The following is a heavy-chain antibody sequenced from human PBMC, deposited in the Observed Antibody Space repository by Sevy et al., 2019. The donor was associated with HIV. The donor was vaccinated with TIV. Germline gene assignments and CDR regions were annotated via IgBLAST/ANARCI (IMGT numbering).Heavy chain of an antibody. J-gene: IGHJ6*02. D-gene: IGHD5-18*01. CDR1: GIIFKNAW. Sequence: GGSLRLSCASSGIIFKNAWMNWVRQVPGRGLEWVGRIKSKSDGETTDYSAPVKGRFTISRDDSKNTLYLQMNSPKTEDTAVYFCTTGSAAYSYGYFYYAMDVWGQGTTVTVSS. V-gene: IGHV3-15*01. CDR3: TTGSAAYSYGYFYYAMDV. CDR2: IKSKSDGETT.